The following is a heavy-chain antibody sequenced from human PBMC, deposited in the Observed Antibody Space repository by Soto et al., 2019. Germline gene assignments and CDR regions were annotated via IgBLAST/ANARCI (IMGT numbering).Heavy chain of an antibody. CDR3: ARGLFGQQWLVGFDT. J-gene: IGHJ4*02. CDR1: GDSFSNYI. CDR2: TIPMFATA. Sequence: QVQLVQSGAEVKKPGSSVKVSCKASGDSFSNYIFSWVRQAPGQGLEWMGGTIPMFATAQYAQKLQGRVTINADDSTSTVYLDLTSLRSDDTAVYYCARGLFGQQWLVGFDTWGQGTLVTVSS. D-gene: IGHD6-19*01. V-gene: IGHV1-69*01.